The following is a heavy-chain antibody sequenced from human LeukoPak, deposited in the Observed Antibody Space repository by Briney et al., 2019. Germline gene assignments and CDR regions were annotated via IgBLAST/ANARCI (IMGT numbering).Heavy chain of an antibody. CDR1: GGSISSSSYY. J-gene: IGHJ4*02. Sequence: SETLSLTCTVSGGSISSSSYYWGWIRQPPGKGLEWIGSIYYSGSTYYNPSLKSRVTISVDTSKNQFSLKLSSVTAADTAVYYCARVGAFLPESDYWGQGTLVTVSS. D-gene: IGHD2/OR15-2a*01. V-gene: IGHV4-39*07. CDR2: IYYSGST. CDR3: ARVGAFLPESDY.